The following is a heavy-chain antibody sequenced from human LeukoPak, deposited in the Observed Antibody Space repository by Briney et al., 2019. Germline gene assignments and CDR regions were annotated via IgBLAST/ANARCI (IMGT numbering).Heavy chain of an antibody. V-gene: IGHV3-23*01. CDR2: IRGSGGST. CDR1: GLIFSNYA. Sequence: GGSLRLSCAASGLIFSNYAMSLVRQAPGKGLEWVSAIRGSGGSTYYADSVKGRFTISRDNFKNTLYLQMNSLRAEDTAVYYCAKTHQPEEFYDFLTGYFYMDVWGKGTTVTVSS. D-gene: IGHD3-9*01. CDR3: AKTHQPEEFYDFLTGYFYMDV. J-gene: IGHJ6*03.